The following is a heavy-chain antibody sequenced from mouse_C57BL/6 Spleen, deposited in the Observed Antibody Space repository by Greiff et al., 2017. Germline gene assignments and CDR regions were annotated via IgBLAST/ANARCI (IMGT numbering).Heavy chain of an antibody. CDR3: ARDGVGNYYFDY. CDR2: ISDGGSYT. CDR1: GFTFSSYA. Sequence: EVMLQESGGGLVKPGGSLKLSCAASGFTFSSYAMSWVRQTPEKRLEWVATISDGGSYTYYPDNVKGRFTISRDNAKNNLYLQVSHLKSEDTAMYYCARDGVGNYYFDYWGQGTTLTVSS. D-gene: IGHD2-1*01. J-gene: IGHJ2*01. V-gene: IGHV5-4*01.